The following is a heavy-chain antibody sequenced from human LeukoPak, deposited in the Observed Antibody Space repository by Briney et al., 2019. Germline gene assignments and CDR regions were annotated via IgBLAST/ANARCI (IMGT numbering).Heavy chain of an antibody. J-gene: IGHJ3*02. CDR2: ISSSGSTI. V-gene: IGHV3-48*03. CDR1: GFTFSSYE. CDR3: ARARLTDYVWGRRSFDI. Sequence: GGSLRLSCAASGFTFSSYEMNWVRQAPGKGLEWVSYISSSGSTIYYADSVKGRFTISRDNAKKSLYLQMNSLRAEDTAVYYCARARLTDYVWGRRSFDIWGQGTMVTISS. D-gene: IGHD3-16*01.